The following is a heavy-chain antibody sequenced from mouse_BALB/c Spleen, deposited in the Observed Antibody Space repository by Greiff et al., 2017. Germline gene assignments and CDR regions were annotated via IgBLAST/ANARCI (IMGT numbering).Heavy chain of an antibody. V-gene: IGHV1S29*02. D-gene: IGHD1-1*01. CDR3: ARRYYGSSYGYYAMDY. CDR1: GYTFTDYN. Sequence: EVQLQQSGPELVKPGASVKISCKASGYTFTDYNMHWVKQSHGKSLEWIGYIYPYNGGTGYNQKFKSKATLTVDNSSSTAYMELRSLTSEDSAVYYCARRYYGSSYGYYAMDYWGQGTSVTVSS. CDR2: IYPYNGGT. J-gene: IGHJ4*01.